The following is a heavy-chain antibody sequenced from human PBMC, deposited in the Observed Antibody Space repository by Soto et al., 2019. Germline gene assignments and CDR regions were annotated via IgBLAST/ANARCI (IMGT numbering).Heavy chain of an antibody. CDR1: GGSISNGYYY. J-gene: IGHJ4*02. V-gene: IGHV4-31*03. Sequence: SETLSLTCTVSGGSISNGYYYWSWVRQNPGKGLEWIGRIYHSGRTYYNPSLKSRVSISIDTSKNQFSLHLSSVTAADTAVYYCARWVEVSLDYFDSWGQENPVTVSS. CDR3: ARWVEVSLDYFDS. CDR2: IYHSGRT. D-gene: IGHD2-15*01.